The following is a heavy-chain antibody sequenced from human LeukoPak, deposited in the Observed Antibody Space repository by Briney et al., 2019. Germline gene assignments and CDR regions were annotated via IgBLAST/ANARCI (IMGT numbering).Heavy chain of an antibody. CDR3: AKDSEVGATKGVYYYMDV. CDR1: GFIVSSNY. D-gene: IGHD1-26*01. V-gene: IGHV3-53*01. Sequence: HPGGSLRLSCGASGFIVSSNYMSWVRQAPGKGLEWVSVIYSDDTTYYADSVKGRFTISRDNSKNTLYLQMNSLRAEDTAVYYCAKDSEVGATKGVYYYMDVWGKGTTVTISS. CDR2: IYSDDTT. J-gene: IGHJ6*03.